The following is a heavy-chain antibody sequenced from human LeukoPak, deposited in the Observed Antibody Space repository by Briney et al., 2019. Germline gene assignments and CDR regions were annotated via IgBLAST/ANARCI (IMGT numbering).Heavy chain of an antibody. CDR2: ISYDGSNK. CDR1: GFTFSSYA. V-gene: IGHV3-30*04. J-gene: IGHJ3*02. CDR3: ARDPLLRYFDWLMQHNDAFDI. Sequence: PGGSLRFSCAASGFTFSSYAMHWVRQAPGKGLERVAVISYDGSNKYYADSVKGRFTISRDNSKNTLYLQMNSLRAEDTAVYYCARDPLLRYFDWLMQHNDAFDIWGQGTMVTVSS. D-gene: IGHD3-9*01.